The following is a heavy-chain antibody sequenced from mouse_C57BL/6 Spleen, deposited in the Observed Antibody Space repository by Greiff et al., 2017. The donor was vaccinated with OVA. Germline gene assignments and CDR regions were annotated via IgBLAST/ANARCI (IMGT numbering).Heavy chain of an antibody. CDR3: AREITPHYYAMDY. J-gene: IGHJ4*01. Sequence: QVQLQQSGAELVRPGASVKLSCKASGYTFTDYYINWVKQRPGQGLEWIARIYPGSGNTYYNEKFKGKATLTAEKSSSTAYMQLSSLTSEDSAVYFCAREITPHYYAMDYWGQGTSVTVSS. CDR2: IYPGSGNT. D-gene: IGHD2-4*01. V-gene: IGHV1-76*01. CDR1: GYTFTDYY.